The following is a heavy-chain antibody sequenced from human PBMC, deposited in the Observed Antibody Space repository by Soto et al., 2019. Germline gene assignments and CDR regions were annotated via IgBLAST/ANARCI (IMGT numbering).Heavy chain of an antibody. J-gene: IGHJ4*02. Sequence: GGSLRLSCAASGFTFSSYGMHWVRQAPGKGLEWVAVISYDGSNKYYADSVKGRFTISRDNSKNTLYLQMNSLRAEDTAVYYCAKDEEVVVVTAILNYWGQGTLVTVSS. D-gene: IGHD2-21*02. V-gene: IGHV3-30*18. CDR3: AKDEEVVVVTAILNY. CDR2: ISYDGSNK. CDR1: GFTFSSYG.